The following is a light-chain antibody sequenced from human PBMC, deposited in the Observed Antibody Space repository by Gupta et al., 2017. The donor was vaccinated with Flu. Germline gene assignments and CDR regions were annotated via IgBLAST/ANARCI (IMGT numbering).Light chain of an antibody. V-gene: IGKV1-8*01. CDR1: QGISSY. J-gene: IGKJ1*01. Sequence: AIRMTQSPSSFSASTGDRVTIPGRASQGISSYLAWYQQKPGKAPKLLIYAASTLQSGVPSRFSGSGSGTDFTLTISGRQSEDFATYYCQHENSCPRTFGQGTKVEIK. CDR3: QHENSCPRT. CDR2: AAS.